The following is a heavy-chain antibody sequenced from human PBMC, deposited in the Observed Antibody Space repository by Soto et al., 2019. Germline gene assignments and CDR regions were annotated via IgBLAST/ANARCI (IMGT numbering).Heavy chain of an antibody. Sequence: SETLSLTCAVYGGSFSGYYWSWIRQPPGKGLEWIGEINHSGSTNYNPSLKSRVTISVDTSKNQFSLKLSSVTAADTAVYYCARGGELEPFYYYYGMDVWGQGTLVTVSS. V-gene: IGHV4-34*01. CDR3: ARGGELEPFYYYYGMDV. D-gene: IGHD1-1*01. CDR1: GGSFSGYY. CDR2: INHSGST. J-gene: IGHJ6*02.